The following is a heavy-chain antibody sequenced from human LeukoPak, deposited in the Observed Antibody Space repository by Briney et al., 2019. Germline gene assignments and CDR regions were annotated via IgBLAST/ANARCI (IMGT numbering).Heavy chain of an antibody. CDR2: IYYSGST. Sequence: PSETLSLTCTVSGGSISSYYWSWIRRPPGKGLEWSGYIYYSGSTNYNPSLKSRVTISVDTSKNQFSLKLSSVTAADTAVYYCARWIDYGDPYFDYWGQGTLVTVSS. CDR3: ARWIDYGDPYFDY. J-gene: IGHJ4*02. D-gene: IGHD4-17*01. V-gene: IGHV4-59*01. CDR1: GGSISSYY.